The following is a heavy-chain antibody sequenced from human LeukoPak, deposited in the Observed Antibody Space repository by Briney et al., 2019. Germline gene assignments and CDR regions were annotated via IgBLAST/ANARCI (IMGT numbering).Heavy chain of an antibody. J-gene: IGHJ4*02. Sequence: HSLKISCSGSGYRFTSHWIGWVGQMRGKGRDWMAILYAGASGNRISPSFQGQVTISADKSISTAYLQWSSLKASDTAIYYCTRLIAGAGSDYWGQGTLVTVSS. CDR2: LYAGASGN. V-gene: IGHV5-51*01. CDR3: TRLIAGAGSDY. CDR1: GYRFTSHW. D-gene: IGHD6-19*01.